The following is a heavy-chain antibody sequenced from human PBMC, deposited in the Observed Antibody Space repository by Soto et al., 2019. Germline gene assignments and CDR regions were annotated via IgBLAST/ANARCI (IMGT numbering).Heavy chain of an antibody. CDR3: VGSFSGYDVSFNY. CDR1: GFSLTTPQVA. CDR2: AYWDGDE. Sequence: QIILKESGPTLVKPTQTVTLTCTLSGFSLTTPQVAVGWIRQPPGKALEWRGVAYWDGDERYSTSLKTRLAITKDASKTHVVLTVTNVSPVDTVTYFCVGSFSGYDVSFNYWGQGTLVTVSS. D-gene: IGHD5-12*01. J-gene: IGHJ4*02. V-gene: IGHV2-5*02.